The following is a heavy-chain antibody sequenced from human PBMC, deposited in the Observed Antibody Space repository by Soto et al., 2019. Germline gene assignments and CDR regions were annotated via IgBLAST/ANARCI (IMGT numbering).Heavy chain of an antibody. J-gene: IGHJ5*02. CDR2: MNPNSGNT. CDR1: GYTFTSYD. V-gene: IGHV1-8*01. CDR3: ARGRRTRRDWFDP. Sequence: ASVKVSCKASGYTFTSYDINWVRQATGQGLERMGWMNPNSGNTGYAQKFQGRVTMTRNTSISTAYMELSSLRSEDTAVYYCARGRRTRRDWFDPWGQGTLVTVSS.